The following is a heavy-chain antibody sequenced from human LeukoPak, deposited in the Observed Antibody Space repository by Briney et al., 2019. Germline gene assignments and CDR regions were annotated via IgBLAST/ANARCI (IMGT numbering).Heavy chain of an antibody. V-gene: IGHV1-8*01. CDR1: GYTFTSYD. D-gene: IGHD3-10*01. CDR3: AVYGSGSYFQLRYFDY. J-gene: IGHJ4*02. Sequence: ASVKVSCKASGYTFTSYDINWVRQATGQGLEWMGWMNPNSGNTGYAQKFQGRVTMTRNTSISTAYMELSSLRSEDTAVYYCAVYGSGSYFQLRYFDYRGQGTLVTVSS. CDR2: MNPNSGNT.